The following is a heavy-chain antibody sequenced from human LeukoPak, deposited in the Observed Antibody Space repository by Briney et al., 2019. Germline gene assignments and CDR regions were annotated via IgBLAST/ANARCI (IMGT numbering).Heavy chain of an antibody. CDR3: AKEFRLDYGDYDSGYYYYGMDV. CDR2: ISYDGSNK. V-gene: IGHV3-30*18. J-gene: IGHJ6*02. D-gene: IGHD4-17*01. CDR1: GFTFSSYG. Sequence: QSGGSLRLSCAASGFTFSSYGMHWVRQAPGKGLEWVAVISYDGSNKYYADSVKGRFTISRDNSKNTLHLQMNSLRAEDTAVYYCAKEFRLDYGDYDSGYYYYGMDVWGQGTTVTVSS.